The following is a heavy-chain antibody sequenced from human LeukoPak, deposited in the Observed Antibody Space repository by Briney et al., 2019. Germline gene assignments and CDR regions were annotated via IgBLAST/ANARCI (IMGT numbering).Heavy chain of an antibody. J-gene: IGHJ4*02. CDR2: ISGSGGST. CDR3: AKDSPAYCSSTSCYAGKDY. V-gene: IGHV3-23*01. CDR1: GFTFSSYA. Sequence: QPGGSLRLSCAASGFTFSSYAMNWVRQAPGKGLEWVSAISGSGGSTYYADSVKGRFTISRDNSKNTLYLQMNSLRAEDTAVYYRAKDSPAYCSSTSCYAGKDYWGQGTLVTVSS. D-gene: IGHD2-2*01.